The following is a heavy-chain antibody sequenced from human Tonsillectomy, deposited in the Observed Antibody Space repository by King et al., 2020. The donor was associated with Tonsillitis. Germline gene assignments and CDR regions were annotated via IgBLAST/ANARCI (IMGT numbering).Heavy chain of an antibody. CDR1: GFTFSSYA. CDR3: ARSREWELPCLGY. J-gene: IGHJ4*02. D-gene: IGHD1-26*01. Sequence: VQLVESGGGVVQPGRSLRLSCAASGFTFSSYAMHWVRQAPGKGLEWVAVISYDGSNKYYADSVKGRFTISRDNSKNTLYLQMNSLRAEDTAVYYCARSREWELPCLGYWGQGTLVTVSS. V-gene: IGHV3-30*04. CDR2: ISYDGSNK.